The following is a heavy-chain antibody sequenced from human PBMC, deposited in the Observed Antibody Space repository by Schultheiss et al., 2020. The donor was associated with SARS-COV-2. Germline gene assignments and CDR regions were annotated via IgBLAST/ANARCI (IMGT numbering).Heavy chain of an antibody. CDR3: ARAPTHYYYYMDV. J-gene: IGHJ6*03. Sequence: GGSLRLSCAASGFTFNTYGMHWVRQAPGKGLEYVSAISSNGGSTYYADSVKGRFTISRDNSKNTLYLQMSSLRAEDTAVYYCARAPTHYYYYMDVWGKGTTVTVSS. CDR1: GFTFNTYG. V-gene: IGHV3-64D*09. CDR2: ISSNGGST.